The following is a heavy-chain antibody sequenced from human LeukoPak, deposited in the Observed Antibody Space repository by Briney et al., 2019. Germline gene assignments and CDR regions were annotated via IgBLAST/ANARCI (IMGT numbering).Heavy chain of an antibody. CDR1: GFTFNNYW. CDR3: ARGQLLDY. J-gene: IGHJ4*02. D-gene: IGHD2-2*01. CDR2: INQDGSEK. Sequence: GGSLRLSCAASGFTFNNYWMSWVRQAPGKVLEWVANINQDGSEKYYVDSVKGRFTISRDNAKNSLYLQMNSLRVEDTAVYHCARGQLLDYWGQGALVTASS. V-gene: IGHV3-7*01.